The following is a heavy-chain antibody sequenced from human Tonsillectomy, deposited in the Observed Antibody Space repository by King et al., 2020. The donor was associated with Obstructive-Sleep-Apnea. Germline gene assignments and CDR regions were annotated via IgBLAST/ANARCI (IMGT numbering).Heavy chain of an antibody. V-gene: IGHV5-10-1*01. CDR2: IDPSDSYT. CDR3: AVSDPIITAESAEYYCYCYCMDV. D-gene: IGHD3-22*01. Sequence: VQLVESGAEVKKPGESLRISCKGSGYSFTSYWISWVRQMPGKGLEWMGRIDPSDSYTNYSPSFQGHVTISADKSISTAYLQWSSLKASDTAMYYCAVSDPIITAESAEYYCYCYCMDVCGQGTTVTVSS. CDR1: GYSFTSYW. J-gene: IGHJ6*02.